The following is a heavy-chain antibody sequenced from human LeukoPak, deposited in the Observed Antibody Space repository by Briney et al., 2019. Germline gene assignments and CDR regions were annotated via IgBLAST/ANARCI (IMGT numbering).Heavy chain of an antibody. CDR2: ISGSGGST. D-gene: IGHD3-3*01. J-gene: IGHJ4*02. Sequence: GGSLRLSCAASGFTFSSYAMSWVRQAPGKGLEWVSAISGSGGSTYYADSVKGRFTISRDNSKNTLYLQMNSLRAEDTAVYYCAKDGTDFWSGYSYLYWGQGILVTVSS. V-gene: IGHV3-23*01. CDR1: GFTFSSYA. CDR3: AKDGTDFWSGYSYLY.